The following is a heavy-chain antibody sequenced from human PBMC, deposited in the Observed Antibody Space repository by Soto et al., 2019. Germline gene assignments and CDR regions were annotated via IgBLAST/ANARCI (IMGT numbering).Heavy chain of an antibody. CDR1: GFTFSSYG. CDR3: ARVPAYGGGDCFTIPWFDP. J-gene: IGHJ5*02. D-gene: IGHD2-21*02. Sequence: GGSLRLSCAASGFTFSSYGMHWVRQAPGKGLEWVAVIWYDGSNKYYADSVKGRSTISRDNSKNTLYLQMNSLRAEDTAVYYCARVPAYGGGDCFTIPWFDPWGQGTLVTVSS. V-gene: IGHV3-33*01. CDR2: IWYDGSNK.